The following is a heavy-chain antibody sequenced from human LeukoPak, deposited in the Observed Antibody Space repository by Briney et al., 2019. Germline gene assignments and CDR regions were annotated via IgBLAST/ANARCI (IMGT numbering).Heavy chain of an antibody. CDR3: ARDAIGDYWFDP. Sequence: GGSLRLSCAASGFTFSSYWMHWVRQAPGKGLVWVSRINSDGSSTSYADSVKGRLTISRGSAKNTLYLQMNSLRAEDTAVYYCARDAIGDYWFDPWGQGTLVTVSS. J-gene: IGHJ5*02. D-gene: IGHD3-10*01. V-gene: IGHV3-74*01. CDR2: INSDGSST. CDR1: GFTFSSYW.